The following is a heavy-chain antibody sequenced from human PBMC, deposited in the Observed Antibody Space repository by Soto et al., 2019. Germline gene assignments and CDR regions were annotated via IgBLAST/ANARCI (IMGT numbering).Heavy chain of an antibody. Sequence: QVQLVQSGAEVKKPGSSVKVSCKASGGTFSSYAISWVRQAPGQGLEWMGGIIPIFGTANYAQKFQGRVTITAXXSXSXVYMELSSLRSEDTAVYYCARSKSAGYGWASDWFDPWGQGTLVTVSS. CDR1: GGTFSSYA. D-gene: IGHD5-18*01. V-gene: IGHV1-69*12. CDR2: IIPIFGTA. J-gene: IGHJ5*02. CDR3: ARSKSAGYGWASDWFDP.